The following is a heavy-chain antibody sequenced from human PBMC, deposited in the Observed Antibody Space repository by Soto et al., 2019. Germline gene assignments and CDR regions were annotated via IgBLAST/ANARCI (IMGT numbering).Heavy chain of an antibody. CDR3: ARGSYCSGGTCTNWFDI. Sequence: GASVKVSCKASGYTFTDYAITWVRQAPGQGLEWVGWISTSIGHTNYAQNFQGRVTMTTDTSASTAYMQLRGLRSDDTAVYYCARGSYCSGGTCTNWFDIWGRGTLVTVSS. CDR2: ISTSIGHT. V-gene: IGHV1-18*01. CDR1: GYTFTDYA. J-gene: IGHJ5*02. D-gene: IGHD2-15*01.